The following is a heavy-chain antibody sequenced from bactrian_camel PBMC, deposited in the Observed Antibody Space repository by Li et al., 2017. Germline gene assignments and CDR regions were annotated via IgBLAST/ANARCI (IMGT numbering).Heavy chain of an antibody. CDR1: KLAYPDYC. J-gene: IGHJ4*01. CDR2: SYPGAGVT. Sequence: VQLVESGGGTVQPGGSLRLSCVASKLAYPDYCMSWFRQAPGKEREGVAASYPGAGVTDYVDSVQGRFTVSQDSAKNTVYLQMNDLRPEDTAMYYCAVATDCRWTGYPTWTPYPNSIGQGTQVTVS. D-gene: IGHD4*01. V-gene: IGHV3S40*01.